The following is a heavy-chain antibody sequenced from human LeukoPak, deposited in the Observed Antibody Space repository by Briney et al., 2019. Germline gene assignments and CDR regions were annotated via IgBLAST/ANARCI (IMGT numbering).Heavy chain of an antibody. D-gene: IGHD5-18*01. CDR3: ARVRVDTAMYYYMDV. Sequence: PSETLSLTCTVSGGSISSYYWSWIRQPPGKGLEWIGYIYYSGSTNYNPSLKSRVTISVDTSKNQFSLKLSSVTAADTAVYYCARVRVDTAMYYYMDVWGKGTTVTVSS. CDR2: IYYSGST. V-gene: IGHV4-59*01. CDR1: GGSISSYY. J-gene: IGHJ6*03.